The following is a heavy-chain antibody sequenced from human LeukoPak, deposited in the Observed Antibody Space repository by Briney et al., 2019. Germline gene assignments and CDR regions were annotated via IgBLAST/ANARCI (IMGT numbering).Heavy chain of an antibody. CDR1: GFTFSSYW. CDR3: ARVGTGTTRDY. CDR2: ISTHGSST. J-gene: IGHJ4*02. D-gene: IGHD1-14*01. Sequence: GGSLRLSCAASGFTFSSYWMHWVRQAPGKGLVWVSRISTHGSSTSYADSVKGRFTLSRDNAENTLYLQMNSLRAEDTAVYYCARVGTGTTRDYWGQGTLVTVSS. V-gene: IGHV3-74*01.